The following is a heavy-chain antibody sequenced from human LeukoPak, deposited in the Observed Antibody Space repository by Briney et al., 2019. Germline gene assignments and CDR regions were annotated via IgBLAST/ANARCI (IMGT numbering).Heavy chain of an antibody. V-gene: IGHV1-46*01. J-gene: IGHJ4*02. CDR1: GYTFTSYY. Sequence: GASVKVSCKASGYTFTSYYMHWVRQAPGQGLEWMGIINPSGGSTSYAQKFQGRVTMTRDTSTNTVYMELSSLRSEDTAVYFCARAPLSDYSFNYWGQGTLVTVSS. CDR3: ARAPLSDYSFNY. CDR2: INPSGGST.